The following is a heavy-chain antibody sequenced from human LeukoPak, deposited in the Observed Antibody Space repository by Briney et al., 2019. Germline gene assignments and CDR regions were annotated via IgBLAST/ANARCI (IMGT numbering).Heavy chain of an antibody. CDR1: GFTFSSYA. CDR3: AKLSRVVPAAKAYYFDY. CDR2: ISGGGGST. D-gene: IGHD2-2*01. Sequence: GGSLRLSCAASGFTFSSYAMSWVRQAPGKGLEWVSAISGGGGSTYYANSVKGRFTISRDNSKNTLYLQMNSLRAEDTAVYYCAKLSRVVPAAKAYYFDYWGQGTLVTVSS. V-gene: IGHV3-23*01. J-gene: IGHJ4*02.